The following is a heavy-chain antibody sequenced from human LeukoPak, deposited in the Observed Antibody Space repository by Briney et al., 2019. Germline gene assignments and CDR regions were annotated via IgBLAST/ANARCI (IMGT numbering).Heavy chain of an antibody. CDR3: ARNTRPDSSSWYWFDP. J-gene: IGHJ5*02. V-gene: IGHV1-18*01. Sequence: ASVKVSCKASGYTFTSYGISWVRQAPGQGLEWMGWISAYNGNTNYAQKLQGRVTMTTDTSTSTAYMELRSLRSDDTAVYYCARNTRPDSSSWYWFDPWGQGTLVTVSS. CDR1: GYTFTSYG. D-gene: IGHD6-13*01. CDR2: ISAYNGNT.